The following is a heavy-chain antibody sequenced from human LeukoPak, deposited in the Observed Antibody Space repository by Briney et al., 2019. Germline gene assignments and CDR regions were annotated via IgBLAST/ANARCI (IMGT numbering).Heavy chain of an antibody. D-gene: IGHD3-3*01. J-gene: IGHJ4*02. Sequence: GGSLRLSCAASGFTFSSYSMNWVRQAPGKGLEWVSSISSISSYIYYADLVKGRFTISRDNAKNSLYLQMNSLRAEDTAVYYCARDLESAIVLRFLDFGVVGYWGQGTLVTVSS. CDR2: ISSISSYI. CDR3: ARDLESAIVLRFLDFGVVGY. V-gene: IGHV3-21*01. CDR1: GFTFSSYS.